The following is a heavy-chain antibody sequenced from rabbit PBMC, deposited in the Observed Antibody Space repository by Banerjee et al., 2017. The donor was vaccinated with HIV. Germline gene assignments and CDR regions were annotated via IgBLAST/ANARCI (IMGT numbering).Heavy chain of an antibody. J-gene: IGHJ4*01. CDR2: IFTGVHNT. V-gene: IGHV1S47*01. CDR3: ARDLAGVIGWNFSL. Sequence: SGGGLVQPGGSLTLSCKASGIDFSSYGITWVRQAPGKGLEWIACIFTGVHNTYYANWVNGRFTISLDNAQNTVFLQMTSLTAADTATYFCARDLAGVIGWNFSLWGPGTLVTVS. D-gene: IGHD4-1*01. CDR1: GIDFSSYG.